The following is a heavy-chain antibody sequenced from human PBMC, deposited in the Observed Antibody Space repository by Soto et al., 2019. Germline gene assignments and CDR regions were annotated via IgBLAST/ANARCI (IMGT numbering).Heavy chain of an antibody. V-gene: IGHV3-23*01. CDR3: AGPGYSSQDY. CDR1: GFTFSSFA. D-gene: IGHD5-18*01. CDR2: ISGSGDGT. Sequence: EVQLLESGGGLVQPGGSLRLSCAASGFTFSSFALSWVRQAPGKGLEWVSAISGSGDGTDYADSVKGRFTISRDNSKNTLYLQMNSLRAEDTAVYYCAGPGYSSQDYGGQGALFTVSS. J-gene: IGHJ4*02.